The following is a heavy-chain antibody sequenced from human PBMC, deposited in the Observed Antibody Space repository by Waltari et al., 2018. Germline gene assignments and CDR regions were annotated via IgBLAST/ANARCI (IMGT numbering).Heavy chain of an antibody. D-gene: IGHD6-13*01. CDR2: IYYSGST. J-gene: IGHJ4*02. CDR3: ARDGAGIADY. Sequence: QLQLQESGPGLVQPSETLSLTCTVSGGSISSSSYYSGWIRQPPGKGLEWIGSIYYSGSTYYNPSLKSRVTISVDTSKNQFSLKLSSVTAADTAVYYCARDGAGIADYWGQGTLVTVSS. CDR1: GGSISSSSYY. V-gene: IGHV4-39*07.